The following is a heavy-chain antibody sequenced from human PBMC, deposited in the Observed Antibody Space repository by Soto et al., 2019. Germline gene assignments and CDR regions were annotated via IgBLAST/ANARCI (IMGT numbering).Heavy chain of an antibody. CDR2: IIPIFGTA. CDR1: GGTFSSYA. Sequence: QVQLVQSGAEVKKPGSSVKVSCKASGGTFSSYAISWVRQAPGQGLEGMGGIIPIFGTANYAQKFQGRVTITADESTSTAYMELSSLRAEDTAVYYCARGMIAAAGYYYYGMDVWGQGTTVTVSS. CDR3: ARGMIAAAGYYYYGMDV. J-gene: IGHJ6*02. D-gene: IGHD6-13*01. V-gene: IGHV1-69*01.